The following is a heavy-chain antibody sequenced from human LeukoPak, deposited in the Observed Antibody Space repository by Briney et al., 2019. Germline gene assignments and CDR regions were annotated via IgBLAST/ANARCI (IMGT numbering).Heavy chain of an antibody. D-gene: IGHD5-12*01. V-gene: IGHV1-18*01. J-gene: IGHJ4*02. CDR2: ISAYNGNT. CDR3: ARDSHSGYDPFDY. CDR1: GYSFTSYG. Sequence: ASVKVSRKASGYSFTSYGISWVRQAPGQGLEWMGWISAYNGNTNYAQKFQGRVTMTTDTSTNTAYMELRSLRSDDTAVYSCARDSHSGYDPFDYWGQGTLVTVSS.